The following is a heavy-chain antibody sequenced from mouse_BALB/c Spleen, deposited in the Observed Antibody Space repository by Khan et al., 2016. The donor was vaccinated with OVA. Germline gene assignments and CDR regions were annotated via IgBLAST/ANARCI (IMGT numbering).Heavy chain of an antibody. CDR3: ARDAGRY. CDR2: INPKKGGT. CDR1: GYTFPEYT. J-gene: IGHJ4*01. Sequence: EVQLQESGPELVKPGASVKISCKTSGYTFPEYTVHWVKQSLGKSLDWIGVINPKKGGTVTNTKSKGKATLTVDKSSSTAYMEFRSLTSEDSAVYYCARDAGRYWGQGTSVTVAS. D-gene: IGHD3-3*01. V-gene: IGHV1-18*01.